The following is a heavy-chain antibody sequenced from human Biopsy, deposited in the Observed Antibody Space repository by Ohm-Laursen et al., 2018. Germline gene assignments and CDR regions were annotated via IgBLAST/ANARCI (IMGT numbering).Heavy chain of an antibody. CDR3: ATKLTGYFHH. V-gene: IGHV1-69*06. D-gene: IGHD3-9*01. J-gene: IGHJ1*01. Sequence: GSSVKVSCKAPGGTFSNYGVNWVRQAPGQGLEWLGGNIPILGTGNYAQKFQDRVTVAADTSTSTATMELRSWRSDDTAVYYCATKLTGYFHHWGQGTLVIVSS. CDR2: NIPILGTG. CDR1: GGTFSNYG.